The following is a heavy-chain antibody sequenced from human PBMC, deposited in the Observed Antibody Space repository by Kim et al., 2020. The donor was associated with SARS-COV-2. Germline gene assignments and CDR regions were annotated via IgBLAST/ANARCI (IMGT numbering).Heavy chain of an antibody. Sequence: GGSLRLSCAASGFTFSSYAMHWVRQAPGKGLEWVAVISYDGSNKYYADSVKGRFTISRDNSKNTLYLQMNSLRAEDTAVYYCARDTLALSGYSSGRHSYWGQGTLVTVSS. CDR3: ARDTLALSGYSSGRHSY. CDR1: GFTFSSYA. CDR2: ISYDGSNK. J-gene: IGHJ4*02. V-gene: IGHV3-30-3*01. D-gene: IGHD6-19*01.